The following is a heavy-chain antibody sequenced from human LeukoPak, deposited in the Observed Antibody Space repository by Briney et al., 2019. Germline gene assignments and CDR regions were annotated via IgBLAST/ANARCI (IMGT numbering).Heavy chain of an antibody. D-gene: IGHD6-13*01. J-gene: IGHJ6*03. Sequence: SQTLSLTCAISGDSVSSNSAAWNWIRQSPSRGLEWLGRTYYRSKWYNDYAVSVKSRITINPDTSKNQFSLQLNSVTPEDTAVYYCAREFSHHSSSWYWVQNYYYYYMDVWGKGTTVTVSS. CDR2: TYYRSKWYN. CDR3: AREFSHHSSSWYWVQNYYYYYMDV. CDR1: GDSVSSNSAA. V-gene: IGHV6-1*01.